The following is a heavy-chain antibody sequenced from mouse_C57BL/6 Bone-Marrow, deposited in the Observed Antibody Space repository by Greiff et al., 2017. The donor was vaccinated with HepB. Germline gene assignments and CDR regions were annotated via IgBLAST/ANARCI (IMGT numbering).Heavy chain of an antibody. CDR3: ARIAYYYGSSFWFAY. CDR1: GFSLSTFGMG. D-gene: IGHD1-1*01. J-gene: IGHJ3*01. Sequence: QVTLKESGPGILQPSQTLSLTCSFSGFSLSTFGMGVGWIRQPSGKGLEWLAHIWWDYDKYYNPALKSRLTISKDTSKNQVFLKIANVDTADTATYYCARIAYYYGSSFWFAYWGQGTLVTVSA. V-gene: IGHV8-8*01. CDR2: IWWDYDK.